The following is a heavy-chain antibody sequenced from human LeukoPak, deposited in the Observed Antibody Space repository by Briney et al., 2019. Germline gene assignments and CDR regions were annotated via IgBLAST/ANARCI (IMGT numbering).Heavy chain of an antibody. V-gene: IGHV4-59*01. CDR1: GGSISSYY. CDR3: AGSFRGYSYGYFDY. Sequence: SETLSLTCTVSGGSISSYYWSWIRQPPGKGLEWIGYIYYSGSTNYNPSLKSRVTISVDTSKNQFSLKLSSVTAADTAVYYCAGSFRGYSYGYFDYWGQGTLVTVSS. D-gene: IGHD5-18*01. J-gene: IGHJ4*02. CDR2: IYYSGST.